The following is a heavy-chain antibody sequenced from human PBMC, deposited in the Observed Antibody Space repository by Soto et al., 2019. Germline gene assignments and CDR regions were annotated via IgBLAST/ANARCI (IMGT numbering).Heavy chain of an antibody. CDR1: GYSFTSYW. V-gene: IGHV5-10-1*01. D-gene: IGHD3-3*01. J-gene: IGHJ6*02. CDR2: IDPSDSYT. Sequence: GDSLKISCKGSGYSFTSYWISWVRQMPGKGLEWMGRIDPSDSYTNYSPSFQGHVTISADKSISTAYLQWSSLKASDTAMYYCARTKFYDFWSGYYHYGMDVWGQGTTVTVSS. CDR3: ARTKFYDFWSGYYHYGMDV.